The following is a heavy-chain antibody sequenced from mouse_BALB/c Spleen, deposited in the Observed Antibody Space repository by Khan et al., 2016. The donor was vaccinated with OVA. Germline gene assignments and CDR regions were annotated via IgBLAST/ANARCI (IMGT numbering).Heavy chain of an antibody. CDR3: SRSTYRYAFVY. D-gene: IGHD2-14*01. CDR1: GDSITSGY. CDR2: MIYTGYT. V-gene: IGHV3-8*02. Sequence: EVQLQESGPSLVKPSQTLSLTCSVTGDSITSGYWSWIRKFPGNKLEYMGYMIYTGYTYYNPSLKSRISITRHTSKNQFSMQLNSVTTEDTATYYWSRSTYRYAFVYWGQGTLVTVSA. J-gene: IGHJ3*01.